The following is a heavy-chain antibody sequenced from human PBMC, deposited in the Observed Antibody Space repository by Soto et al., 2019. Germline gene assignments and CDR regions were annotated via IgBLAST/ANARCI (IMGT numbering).Heavy chain of an antibody. CDR3: ATVVVAATLDASDI. D-gene: IGHD2-15*01. CDR1: GYTLTELS. Sequence: ASVKVSCKVSGYTLTELSMHWVRQAPGKGLEWMGGFDPEDGETIYAQKFQGRVTMTEDTSTDTAYMELSSLRPVDTAVYYCATVVVAATLDASDIWGKGTMVTVSS. V-gene: IGHV1-24*01. CDR2: FDPEDGET. J-gene: IGHJ3*02.